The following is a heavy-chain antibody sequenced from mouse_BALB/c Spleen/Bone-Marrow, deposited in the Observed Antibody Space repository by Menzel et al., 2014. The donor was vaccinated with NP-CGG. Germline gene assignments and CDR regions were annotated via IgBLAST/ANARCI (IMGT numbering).Heavy chain of an antibody. CDR3: TRRGFDY. J-gene: IGHJ2*01. V-gene: IGHV14-3*02. CDR2: IDPENGNI. CDR1: GFNIKNTY. Sequence: EVQLQQSGAELVQPGDSVKLTCTASGFNIKNTYIHWVKRRPEQGLEWIGRIDPENGNIKYDPMFQVMAIITEDSSSHTTFLRLSILASENSSCYYCTRRGFDYWGQGTTLTVSS.